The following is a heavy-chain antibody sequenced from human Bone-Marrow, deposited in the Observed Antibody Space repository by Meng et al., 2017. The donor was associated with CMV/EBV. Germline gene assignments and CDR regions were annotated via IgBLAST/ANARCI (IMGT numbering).Heavy chain of an antibody. CDR2: IYYSGST. CDR3: ARGNTRMGSWFDP. V-gene: IGHV4-39*02. J-gene: IGHJ5*02. Sequence: SETLSLTCTVSGGSISSSSYYWGWIRQPPGKGLEWIGSIYYSGSTYYNPSLKSRVTISVDTSKNHFSLKLSSVTAADMAVYYCARGNTRMGSWFDPWGQGTLVTVSS. D-gene: IGHD3-16*01. CDR1: GGSISSSSYY.